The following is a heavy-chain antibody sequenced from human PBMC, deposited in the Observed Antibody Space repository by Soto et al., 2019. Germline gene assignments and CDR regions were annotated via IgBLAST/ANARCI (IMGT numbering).Heavy chain of an antibody. J-gene: IGHJ6*02. D-gene: IGHD5-18*01. Sequence: SETLSLTCPVSGVSISSSSYYWGWIRQPPGKGLEWIGSIYYSGSTYYNPSLKSRVTISVDTSKNQFSLKLSSVTAADTAVYYCACIFSGGYGYGFYYYGMDVWGQGTTVTVSS. CDR2: IYYSGST. V-gene: IGHV4-39*01. CDR3: ACIFSGGYGYGFYYYGMDV. CDR1: GVSISSSSYY.